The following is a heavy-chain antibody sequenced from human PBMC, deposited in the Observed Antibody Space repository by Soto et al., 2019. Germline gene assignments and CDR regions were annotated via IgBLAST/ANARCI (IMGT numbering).Heavy chain of an antibody. J-gene: IGHJ4*02. CDR2: IFPSGDS. CDR1: GGSISSLY. V-gene: IGHV4-4*07. D-gene: IGHD6-6*01. CDR3: ARASRCKSEYECFAWLDF. Sequence: PSGTLSLTCTVSGGSISSLYWAWIRQPAGKGLEWIGRIFPSGDSNYNPSLPSRVSMSLDTSKNGFSLTMSSVTAADTAVYYCARASRCKSEYECFAWLDFWGQGILVTVSS.